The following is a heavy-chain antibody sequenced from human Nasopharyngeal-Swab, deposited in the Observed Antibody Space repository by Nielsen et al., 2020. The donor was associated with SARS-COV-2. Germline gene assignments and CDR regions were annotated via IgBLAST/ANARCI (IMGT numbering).Heavy chain of an antibody. Sequence: GGSLRLSCAASGFTFSSYAMHRVRQAPGKGLEWVAVISYDGSNKYYADSVKGRFTISRDNSKNTLYLQMNSLRAEDTAVYYCARGPRYSGSCDYWGQGTLVTVSS. CDR3: ARGPRYSGSCDY. J-gene: IGHJ4*02. V-gene: IGHV3-30-3*01. CDR2: ISYDGSNK. D-gene: IGHD1-26*01. CDR1: GFTFSSYA.